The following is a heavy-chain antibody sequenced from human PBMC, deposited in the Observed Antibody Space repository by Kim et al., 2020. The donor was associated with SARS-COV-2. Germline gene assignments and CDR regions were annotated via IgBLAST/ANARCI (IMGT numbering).Heavy chain of an antibody. CDR2: IVVGSGNT. CDR1: GFTFTSSA. V-gene: IGHV1-58*02. Sequence: SVKVSCKASGFTFTSSAMQWVRQARGQRLEWIGWIVVGSGNTNYAQKFQERVTITRDMSTSTAYMELSSLRSEDTAVYYCAAGVSSSWPYYYYYGMDVWGQGTTVTVSS. J-gene: IGHJ6*02. CDR3: AAGVSSSWPYYYYYGMDV. D-gene: IGHD6-13*01.